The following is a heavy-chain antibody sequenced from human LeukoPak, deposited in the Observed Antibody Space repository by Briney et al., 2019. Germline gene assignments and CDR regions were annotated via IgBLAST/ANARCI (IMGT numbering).Heavy chain of an antibody. CDR1: ALTFSDYY. CDR3: ARALDYYDSSGYYPFDY. CDR2: ISSSSSYT. J-gene: IGHJ4*02. D-gene: IGHD3-22*01. Sequence: GPCLTLALAPAALTFSDYYIGSVSQAPRDWLECVSYISSSSSYTNCADSVKGRFTISRDNAKNSMYLQMHSLRAEDTAVYYCARALDYYDSSGYYPFDYWGQGTLVTVSS. V-gene: IGHV3-11*06.